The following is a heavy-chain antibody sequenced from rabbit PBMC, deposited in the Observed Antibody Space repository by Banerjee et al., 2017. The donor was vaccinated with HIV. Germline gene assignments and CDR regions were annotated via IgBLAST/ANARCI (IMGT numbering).Heavy chain of an antibody. D-gene: IGHD1-1*01. V-gene: IGHV1S40*01. J-gene: IGHJ4*01. CDR1: GFSFSSSYW. Sequence: QSLEESGGDLVKPGASLTLTCTASGFSFSSSYWICCFRQAPGKGLEWIACISAGGGTTWYASWLNGRFTISKTSSTTVTLQITSLTAADTATYFCARDWAAVIGWNFNLWGPGTLVTVS. CDR3: ARDWAAVIGWNFNL. CDR2: ISAGGGTT.